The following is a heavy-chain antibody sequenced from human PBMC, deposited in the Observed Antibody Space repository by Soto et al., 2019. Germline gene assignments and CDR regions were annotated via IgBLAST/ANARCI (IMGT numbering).Heavy chain of an antibody. CDR2: IYPGDSET. V-gene: IGHV5-51*01. Sequence: PGESLKISCKGSGYSFSSYWIGWVRQMPGKGLEWMGIIYPGDSETRYSPSFQGQVTIAADKSIRTAYLYWRSLKASDTAIYYCARVPWKDGYYHHGMDVWGQGTTVTVSS. D-gene: IGHD1-1*01. CDR1: GYSFSSYW. CDR3: ARVPWKDGYYHHGMDV. J-gene: IGHJ6*02.